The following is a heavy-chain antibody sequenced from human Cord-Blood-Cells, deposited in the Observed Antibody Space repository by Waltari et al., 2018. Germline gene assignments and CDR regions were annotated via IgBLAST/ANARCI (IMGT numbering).Heavy chain of an antibody. CDR1: GFTFSSDS. D-gene: IGHD6-13*01. J-gene: IGHJ6*02. Sequence: EVQLVESGGGLVKPGGSLRLSCAASGFTFSSDSMNWVRQAPGKGLAWVSSISSSSSYIYYADSVKGRFTISRDNAKNSLYLQMNSLRAEDTAVYYCARDSSSSWYYYYGMDVWGQGTTVTVSS. CDR2: ISSSSSYI. V-gene: IGHV3-21*01. CDR3: ARDSSSSWYYYYGMDV.